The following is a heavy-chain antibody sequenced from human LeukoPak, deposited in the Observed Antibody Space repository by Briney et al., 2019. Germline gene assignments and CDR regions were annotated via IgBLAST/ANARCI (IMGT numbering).Heavy chain of an antibody. CDR2: INPNNGDT. V-gene: IGHV1-2*02. D-gene: IGHD2-21*01. CDR1: GYTFTAQY. J-gene: IGHJ4*02. CDR3: ASYPRSIPTPPFDY. Sequence: ASVKVSCKASGYTFTAQYMLWVRQAPGQGLEWMGWINPNNGDTKYAQSFLGRVTMTRDTSTTTAYMELSSLRSDDTAVYFCASYPRSIPTPPFDYWGQGILVTVSS.